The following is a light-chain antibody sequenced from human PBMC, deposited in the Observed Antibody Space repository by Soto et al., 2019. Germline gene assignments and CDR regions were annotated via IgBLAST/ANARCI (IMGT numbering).Light chain of an antibody. Sequence: DIQMPQSPSSLAASVGARVTITCRASQSISTYLNWYQQKPRKAPKVLIFDASRLQSGVASRFSGSGSGTDFTRTISSLQPEESATYYCQQSYSAPWTFGQGTKVQVK. J-gene: IGKJ1*01. CDR1: QSISTY. CDR2: DAS. CDR3: QQSYSAPWT. V-gene: IGKV1-39*01.